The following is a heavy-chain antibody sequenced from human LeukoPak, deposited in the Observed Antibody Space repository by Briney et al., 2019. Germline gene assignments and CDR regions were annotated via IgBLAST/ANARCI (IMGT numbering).Heavy chain of an antibody. Sequence: GESLKISCKGSGYGFTTCWIGWVRQMPGKGLEWMGVINPGNSDTRYSPSFQGQVTISADKSITTAYLQWNSLKASDTAMYYCARLRWAAGDGYYFDYWGQGTPVTVSS. V-gene: IGHV5-51*01. CDR1: GYGFTTCW. CDR3: ARLRWAAGDGYYFDY. D-gene: IGHD6-13*01. J-gene: IGHJ4*02. CDR2: INPGNSDT.